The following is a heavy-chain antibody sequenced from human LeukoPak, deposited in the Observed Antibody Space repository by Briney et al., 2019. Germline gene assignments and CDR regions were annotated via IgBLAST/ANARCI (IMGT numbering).Heavy chain of an antibody. CDR1: GFTFSSYA. J-gene: IGHJ4*02. V-gene: IGHV3-23*01. Sequence: GGSLRLSCAASGFTFSSYAMSWVRQAPGKGLEWVSAISGSGDSTYYADSVKGRFTISRDNSKNTLYLQMNSLRAEGTAVYYCAKYVWGSYRSLDFWGQGTLVTVSS. CDR2: ISGSGDST. CDR3: AKYVWGSYRSLDF. D-gene: IGHD3-16*02.